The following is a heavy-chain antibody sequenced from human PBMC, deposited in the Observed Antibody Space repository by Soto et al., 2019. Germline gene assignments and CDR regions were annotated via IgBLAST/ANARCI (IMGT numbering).Heavy chain of an antibody. CDR2: ISAYNGNT. J-gene: IGHJ6*02. Sequence: QVQLVQSGAEVKKPGASVKVSCKASGYTFTSYGISWVRQAPGQGLEWMGWISAYNGNTNYAQKLQGRVTMTTDTSTSTAYMELRSLRSDDTAVYYCARNGYGRHSSSSYYYCYGMDVWGQGTTVTVSS. D-gene: IGHD6-6*01. CDR1: GYTFTSYG. V-gene: IGHV1-18*01. CDR3: ARNGYGRHSSSSYYYCYGMDV.